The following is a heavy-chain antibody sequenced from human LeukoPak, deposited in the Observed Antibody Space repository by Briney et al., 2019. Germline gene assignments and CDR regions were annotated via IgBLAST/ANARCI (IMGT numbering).Heavy chain of an antibody. Sequence: GGSLRLSCAASGFTISNAWMNWVRQAPGKGLEWVGHIRSKSDGGTTDYAAPVKGRFTISRDDSKNTVFLQMNSLRTEDTAVYSCTTPGHSYALYWGPGTLVTVSS. CDR1: GFTISNAW. CDR3: TTPGHSYALY. D-gene: IGHD3-16*01. CDR2: IRSKSDGGTT. V-gene: IGHV3-15*01. J-gene: IGHJ4*02.